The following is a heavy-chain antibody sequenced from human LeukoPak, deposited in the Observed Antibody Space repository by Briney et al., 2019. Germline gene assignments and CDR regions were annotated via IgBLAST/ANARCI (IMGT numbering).Heavy chain of an antibody. J-gene: IGHJ1*01. CDR3: ARHYYDFR. CDR2: INHSGST. Sequence: PSETLSLTCAVYGGSFSGYYWSWIRQPPGKGLEWIGEINHSGSTNYNPSLKSRVTISVDTSKNQFSLKLSSVTAADTAVYYCARHYYDFRWGQGTLVTVSS. CDR1: GGSFSGYY. V-gene: IGHV4-34*01. D-gene: IGHD3-22*01.